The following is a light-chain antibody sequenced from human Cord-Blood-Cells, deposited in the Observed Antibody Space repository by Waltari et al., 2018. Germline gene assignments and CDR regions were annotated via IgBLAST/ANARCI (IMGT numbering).Light chain of an antibody. V-gene: IGKV1-5*01. CDR2: DAS. CDR1: QSISSW. CDR3: QQYDSYSPT. Sequence: DIQLTQPPPTLSASVVDRVTTTCRASQSISSWLAWYQQKPGKAPKLLIYDASSLESGVPSRFSGSGSGTEFTLTISSLQPDDIATYYCQQYDSYSPTFGGGTKVEIK. J-gene: IGKJ4*01.